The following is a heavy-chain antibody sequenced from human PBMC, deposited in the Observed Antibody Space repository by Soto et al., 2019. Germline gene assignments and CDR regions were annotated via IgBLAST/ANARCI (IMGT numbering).Heavy chain of an antibody. Sequence: SETLSLTCAVYGGSFSGYYWSWIRQPPGKGLEWIGEINHSGSTNYNPSLKSRVTISVDTSKNQFSLKLSSVTAADTAVYYCARLHRFSWYFDYWGQGTLVTVSS. CDR3: ARLHRFSWYFDY. J-gene: IGHJ4*02. CDR2: INHSGST. CDR1: GGSFSGYY. V-gene: IGHV4-34*01.